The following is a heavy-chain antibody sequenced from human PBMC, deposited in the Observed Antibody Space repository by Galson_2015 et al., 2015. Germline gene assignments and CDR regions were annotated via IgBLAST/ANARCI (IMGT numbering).Heavy chain of an antibody. Sequence: SLRLSCAASGFTFSSYAMSWVRQAPGKGLEWVSAISGSGGSTYYADSVKGRLTISRDSSKNTLYLQMNSLRAEDTAVYYCAKFYYGSGTRFDYWGQGTLVTVSS. J-gene: IGHJ4*02. CDR1: GFTFSSYA. CDR2: ISGSGGST. CDR3: AKFYYGSGTRFDY. V-gene: IGHV3-23*01. D-gene: IGHD3-10*01.